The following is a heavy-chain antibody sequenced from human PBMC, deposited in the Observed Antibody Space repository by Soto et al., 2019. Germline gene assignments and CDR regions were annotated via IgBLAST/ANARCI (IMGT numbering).Heavy chain of an antibody. V-gene: IGHV4-30-4*01. CDR2: IYYNGST. CDR1: GGSISSGDYY. D-gene: IGHD3-22*01. Sequence: SETLSLTCTVSGGSISSGDYYWSWIRQPPGKGLEWIGYIYYNGSTYYNPSLKSRVTISVDTSKNQFSLKLSSVTAADTAVYYCARVDKRYYYDSSGYYYRDYWGQGTLVTVSS. J-gene: IGHJ4*02. CDR3: ARVDKRYYYDSSGYYYRDY.